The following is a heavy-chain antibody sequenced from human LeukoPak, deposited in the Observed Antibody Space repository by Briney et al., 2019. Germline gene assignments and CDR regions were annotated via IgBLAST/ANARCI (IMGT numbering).Heavy chain of an antibody. CDR2: MNPNSGNT. J-gene: IGHJ4*02. CDR1: GYTFTSYD. CDR3: ARVFRLSGSRYFDWSLGY. Sequence: ASVKVSCKASGYTFTSYDINWVRQATGQGLEWMGWMNPNSGNTGYAQKFQGRVTMTRNTSISTAYMELSSLRSEDTAVYCCARVFRLSGSRYFDWSLGYWGQGTLVTVSS. D-gene: IGHD3-9*01. V-gene: IGHV1-8*01.